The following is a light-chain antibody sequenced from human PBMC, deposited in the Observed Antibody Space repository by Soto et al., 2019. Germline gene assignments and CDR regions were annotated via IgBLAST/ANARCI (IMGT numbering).Light chain of an antibody. Sequence: AIQMTQSPSSLSASVGDRVTITCRASQGSRNGLGWYQQKPGKAPKLMIYAASSLQSGVPSRFSGSGSGTDFTLTISSLPPEDFATYYCLQDYNSPYTFGQGTKLEIK. CDR3: LQDYNSPYT. J-gene: IGKJ2*01. CDR2: AAS. V-gene: IGKV1-6*01. CDR1: QGSRNG.